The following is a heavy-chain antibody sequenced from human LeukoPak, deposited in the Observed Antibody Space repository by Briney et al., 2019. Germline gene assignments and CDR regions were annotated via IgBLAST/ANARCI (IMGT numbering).Heavy chain of an antibody. J-gene: IGHJ4*02. Sequence: GGSLRLSCAVSGITLSNYCMSWVRQAPGKGLEWDAGISDSGGSTNYADSVKGRFTISRDNAKNTLYLQMNSLRAEDTAVYFCAKRGVVIRVILVGFHKQAYYFDSWGQGALVTVSS. CDR3: AKRGVVIRVILVGFHKQAYYFDS. CDR2: ISDSGGST. CDR1: GITLSNYC. D-gene: IGHD3-10*01. V-gene: IGHV3-23*01.